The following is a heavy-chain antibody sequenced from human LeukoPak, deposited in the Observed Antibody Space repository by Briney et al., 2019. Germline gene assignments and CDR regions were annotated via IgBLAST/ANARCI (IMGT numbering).Heavy chain of an antibody. J-gene: IGHJ4*02. CDR3: ARVLFNSGYNY. CDR2: FNPNSGET. V-gene: IGHV1-2*02. CDR1: GSTFTGAY. Sequence: ASVKVSCKTSGSTFTGAYMQWVRQAPGQGREWMGWFNPNSGETKIAQKFHGRVTMTRDTSIRTVYMDLGGLRSDDTAVYYCARVLFNSGYNYWGQGSLVTVSS. D-gene: IGHD3-9*01.